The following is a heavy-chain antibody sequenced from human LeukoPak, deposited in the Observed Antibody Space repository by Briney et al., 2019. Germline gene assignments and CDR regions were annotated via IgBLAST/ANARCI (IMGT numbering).Heavy chain of an antibody. Sequence: GVSVRLSCAASGVTFSSFAMSLLRPAPGKGLEWVLSISGSGGSTYYADSVKGRFTIPRDHSKNTLYLQMNRLRAEDTAVYYCARDRLMGTLYYFDYWGQGTLVTVSS. CDR2: ISGSGGST. V-gene: IGHV3-23*01. CDR1: GVTFSSFA. D-gene: IGHD7-27*01. CDR3: ARDRLMGTLYYFDY. J-gene: IGHJ4*02.